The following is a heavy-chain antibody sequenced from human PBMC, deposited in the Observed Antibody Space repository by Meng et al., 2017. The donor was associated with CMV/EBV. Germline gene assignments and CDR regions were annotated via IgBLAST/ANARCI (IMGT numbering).Heavy chain of an antibody. Sequence: KIQEWVPGLVKPSDTLSLTCIVSGASIKNYNWNWVRQPAGQGLEWIGLIQVIGHTVYNPSLKSRVTVSLDASKSQFSLTLNSVTAADTATYYCAGSRPGGGACDYWGQGILVTVSS. CDR2: IQVIGHT. D-gene: IGHD3-16*01. J-gene: IGHJ4*02. V-gene: IGHV4-4*07. CDR3: AGSRPGGGACDY. CDR1: GASIKNYN.